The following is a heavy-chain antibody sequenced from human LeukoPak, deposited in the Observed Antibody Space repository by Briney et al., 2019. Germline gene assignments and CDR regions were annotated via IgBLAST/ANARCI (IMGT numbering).Heavy chain of an antibody. D-gene: IGHD3-22*01. CDR2: IWYDGSNK. CDR3: ARDEYYYDSSGYYLQWFDP. V-gene: IGHV3-33*01. J-gene: IGHJ5*02. Sequence: GRSLRLSCAASGFTFSSYGMHWVRQAPGKGLEWVAVIWYDGSNKFYADSVKGRFIISRDNSKNTLYLQMNSLRAEDTALYYCARDEYYYDSSGYYLQWFDPWGQGTLVTVSS. CDR1: GFTFSSYG.